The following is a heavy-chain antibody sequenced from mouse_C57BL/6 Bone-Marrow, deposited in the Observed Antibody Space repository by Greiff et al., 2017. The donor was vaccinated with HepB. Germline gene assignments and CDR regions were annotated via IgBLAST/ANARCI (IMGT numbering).Heavy chain of an antibody. CDR3: TGDIVTAY. J-gene: IGHJ2*01. V-gene: IGHV14-4*01. Sequence: DVKLVESGAELVRPEASVKLSCTASGFNIKDDYMHWVKQRPEQGLEWIGWIDPENGDTEYASKFQGKATITADTSSNTAYLQLSSLTSEDTAVYYCTGDIVTAYWGQGTTLTVSS. CDR2: IDPENGDT. CDR1: GFNIKDDY. D-gene: IGHD2-5*01.